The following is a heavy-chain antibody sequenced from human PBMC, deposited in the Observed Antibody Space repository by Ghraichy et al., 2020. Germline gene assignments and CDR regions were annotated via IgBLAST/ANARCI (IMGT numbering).Heavy chain of an antibody. CDR2: INHSGST. V-gene: IGHV4-34*01. D-gene: IGHD6-19*01. CDR3: ARVPYSSGWYPPFSYYYGMDV. J-gene: IGHJ6*02. Sequence: SETLSLTCAVYGGSFSGYYWSWIRQPPGKGLEWIGEINHSGSTNYNPSLKSRVTISVDTSKNQFSLKLSSVTAADTAVYYCARVPYSSGWYPPFSYYYGMDVWGQGTTVTVSS. CDR1: GGSFSGYY.